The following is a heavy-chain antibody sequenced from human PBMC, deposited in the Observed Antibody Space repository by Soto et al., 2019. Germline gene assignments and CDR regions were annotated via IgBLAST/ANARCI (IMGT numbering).Heavy chain of an antibody. CDR1: GGSISTVDYW. D-gene: IGHD7-27*01. J-gene: IGHJ4*02. Sequence: QVQLQESGPGRVKPSQTLSLTCTVSGGSISTVDYWWSWIRQSPDMGLEWIGHIYDGGRTYNTPSLESRVTMSVDTSKSQLSLTLSSVSAADTAVYYCARGPSGDKVDSWGQGTLVTVSS. CDR3: ARGPSGDKVDS. V-gene: IGHV4-30-4*01. CDR2: IYDGGRT.